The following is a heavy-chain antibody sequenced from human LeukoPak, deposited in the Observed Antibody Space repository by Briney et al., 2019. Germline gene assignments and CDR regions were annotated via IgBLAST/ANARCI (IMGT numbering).Heavy chain of an antibody. CDR3: AKDHPVFDY. CDR2: IRNTGTTV. Sequence: PGGSLSLSCAASGFSLDTFGMHWVRQAPGKGLEWVAFIRNTGTTVYNGDSVGGRFTISRDISKNTVYLQMDSLRVEDTAVYYCAKDHPVFDYWGQGTQVTVSS. CDR1: GFSLDTFG. J-gene: IGHJ4*02. V-gene: IGHV3-30*02.